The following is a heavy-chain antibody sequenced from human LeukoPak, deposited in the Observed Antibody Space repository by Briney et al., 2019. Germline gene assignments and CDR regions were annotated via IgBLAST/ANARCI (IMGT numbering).Heavy chain of an antibody. D-gene: IGHD2-15*01. CDR2: INHSGST. CDR3: ARSGPIVVVVAATQPFDY. J-gene: IGHJ4*02. Sequence: SETLSLTCAVYGGSFSGYYWSWIRQPPGKGLEWIGEINHSGSTNYNPSLKSRVTISVDTSKNQFSLKLSSVTAADTAVYYCARSGPIVVVVAATQPFDYWGQGTLVTVSS. CDR1: GGSFSGYY. V-gene: IGHV4-34*01.